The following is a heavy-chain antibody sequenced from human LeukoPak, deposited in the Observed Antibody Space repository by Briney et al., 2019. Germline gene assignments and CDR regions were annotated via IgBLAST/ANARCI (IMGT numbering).Heavy chain of an antibody. CDR3: ARGGYYDFWSGYYVPSDAFDM. CDR1: GYTFTDYY. Sequence: GASVKVFCKTSGYTFTDYYMHWVRQAPGQGLEWMGWVNPNSGGTNYAQKFQGRVTMTRDTSIYTAYMELSRLRSDDTGVYYCARGGYYDFWSGYYVPSDAFDMWGQGTMVTVSS. V-gene: IGHV1-2*02. D-gene: IGHD3-3*01. J-gene: IGHJ3*02. CDR2: VNPNSGGT.